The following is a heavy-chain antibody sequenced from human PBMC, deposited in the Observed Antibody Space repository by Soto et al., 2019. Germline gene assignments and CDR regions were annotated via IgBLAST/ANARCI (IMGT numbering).Heavy chain of an antibody. CDR3: ARDVGLIYYGDSNPLDY. V-gene: IGHV1-18*01. CDR1: GYTFTSYG. J-gene: IGHJ4*02. CDR2: ISAYNGNT. Sequence: ASVKVSCKASGYTFTSYGISWVRQAPGQGLEWMGWISAYNGNTNYAQKLQGRVTMTTDTSTSTAYMELRSLRSDDTAVYYCARDVGLIYYGDSNPLDYWGQGTLVTVSS. D-gene: IGHD4-17*01.